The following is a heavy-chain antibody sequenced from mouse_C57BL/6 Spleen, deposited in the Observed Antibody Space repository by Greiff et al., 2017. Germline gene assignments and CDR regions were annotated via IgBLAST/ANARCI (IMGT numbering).Heavy chain of an antibody. V-gene: IGHV1-55*01. CDR3: AREGITTVVADY. Sequence: QVQLQQPGAELVKPGASVKMSCKASGYTFTSYWITWVKQRPGQGLEWIGDIYPGSGSTNYNEKFKSKATLTVDTSSSPAYMQLSSLTSEDSAVYYCAREGITTVVADYWGQGTTLTVSS. CDR1: GYTFTSYW. CDR2: IYPGSGST. D-gene: IGHD1-1*01. J-gene: IGHJ2*01.